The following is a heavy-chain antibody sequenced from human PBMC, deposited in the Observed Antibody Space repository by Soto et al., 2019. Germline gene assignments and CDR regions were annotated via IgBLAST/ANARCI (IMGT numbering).Heavy chain of an antibody. V-gene: IGHV3-23*01. CDR1: GFTFSSNA. Sequence: GGSLRLSCAASGFTFSSNAMTWVRQAPGKGLECVSFISGSGGTTYYADSVEGRFTISRDNSKNSLYLQMNSLRAEDTAVYYCARDPSLGYLTGYYSSVNWFDPWGQGTLVTVSS. CDR2: ISGSGGTT. J-gene: IGHJ5*02. D-gene: IGHD3-9*01. CDR3: ARDPSLGYLTGYYSSVNWFDP.